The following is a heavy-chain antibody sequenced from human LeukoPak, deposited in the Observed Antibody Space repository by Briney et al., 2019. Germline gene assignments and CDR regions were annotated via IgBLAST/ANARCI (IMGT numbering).Heavy chain of an antibody. Sequence: SETLSLTCTVSGGSISGYYWTWIRQPPGKGLEWIGYVFYIGSTNYNPSLQSRVTISLETSKNQFSLRLTSVTAADTAVYFCARDSEPRGYSGYDYVGNWFDPWGQGTLVTVSS. D-gene: IGHD5-12*01. CDR1: GGSISGYY. J-gene: IGHJ5*02. CDR2: VFYIGST. CDR3: ARDSEPRGYSGYDYVGNWFDP. V-gene: IGHV4-59*01.